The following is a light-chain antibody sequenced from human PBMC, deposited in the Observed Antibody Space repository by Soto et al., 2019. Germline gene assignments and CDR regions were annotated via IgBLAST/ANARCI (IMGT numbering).Light chain of an antibody. V-gene: IGKV1-5*01. J-gene: IGKJ1*01. CDR3: QQYNSYWT. CDR1: QSISSW. Sequence: DIQMTQSPSTLSASAGDRVTITCRASQSISSWLAWYQQKPGKAPKLLIYDASSLESGVPSRFSGSGSGTEFTLTISSLQPDDFVTYYCQQYNSYWTFGQGTKVEIK. CDR2: DAS.